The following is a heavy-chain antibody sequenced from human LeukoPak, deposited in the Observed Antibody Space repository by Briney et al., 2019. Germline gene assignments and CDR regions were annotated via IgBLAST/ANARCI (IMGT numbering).Heavy chain of an antibody. CDR2: IYSDNT. V-gene: IGHV3-53*01. J-gene: IGHJ4*02. Sequence: GGSLRHSCTVSGFTVSSNSMSWVRQAPGKGLEWVSFIYSDNTHYSDSVKGRFTISRDNSKNTLYLQMNSLRAEDTAVYYCARRAGAYSHPYDYRGQGTLVTVSS. CDR3: ARRAGAYSHPYDY. CDR1: GFTVSSNS. D-gene: IGHD4/OR15-4a*01.